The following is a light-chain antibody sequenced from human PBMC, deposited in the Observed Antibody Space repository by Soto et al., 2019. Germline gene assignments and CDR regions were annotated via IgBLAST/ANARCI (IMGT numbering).Light chain of an antibody. Sequence: ERLLTQSPATLSVSPGETATLSCRASQSVSTNLAWYQQRPGQAPRLLIYGASTRATGIPARFSGSGSATEFTLTIGSLQSEDFAVYYCQQYNDWPPLTFGQGTKVEIK. J-gene: IGKJ1*01. CDR2: GAS. V-gene: IGKV3-15*01. CDR1: QSVSTN. CDR3: QQYNDWPPLT.